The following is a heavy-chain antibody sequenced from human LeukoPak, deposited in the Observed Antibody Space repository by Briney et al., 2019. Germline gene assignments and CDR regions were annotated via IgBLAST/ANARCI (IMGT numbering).Heavy chain of an antibody. CDR2: INPNSGGT. D-gene: IGHD3-22*01. CDR3: ARGVGYYYDTNWFDP. J-gene: IGHJ5*02. CDR1: GYTFTGYY. Sequence: GASVKVSCKASGYTFTGYYIHWVRQAPGQGLEWMGWINPNSGGTNYAQKFQGRVTMTRDTSISTAYMELSRLRSDDTAVYYCARGVGYYYDTNWFDPWGQGTLVTVSS. V-gene: IGHV1-2*02.